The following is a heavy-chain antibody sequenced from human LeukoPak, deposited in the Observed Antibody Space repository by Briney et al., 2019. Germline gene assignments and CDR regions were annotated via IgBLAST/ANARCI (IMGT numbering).Heavy chain of an antibody. CDR3: TRAVDANWFDP. Sequence: GASVKVSCKASGYTFSTYDINWVRQASGQGLEWMGWMNPNSGNTGFAQKFRGRVTITRNTSITTAYMELSSLRSEDTAVYYCTRAVDANWFDPWGQGTLVTVSS. CDR1: GYTFSTYD. J-gene: IGHJ5*02. D-gene: IGHD4-23*01. V-gene: IGHV1-8*03. CDR2: MNPNSGNT.